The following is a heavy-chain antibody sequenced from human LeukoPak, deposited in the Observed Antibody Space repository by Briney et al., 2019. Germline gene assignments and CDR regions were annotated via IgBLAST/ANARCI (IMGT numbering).Heavy chain of an antibody. CDR2: VYHSGLT. V-gene: IGHV4-30-4*01. CDR1: GGSISGADYY. J-gene: IGHJ4*02. CDR3: ARGGPSGYVDY. D-gene: IGHD6-19*01. Sequence: PSQTLSLTCTVSGGSISGADYYWSWIRQPPGKGLEWIGYVYHSGLTYYNPSLKSRVTISVDRSKNQFSLKLSSVTAADTAVYYCARGGPSGYVDYWGQGTLVTVSS.